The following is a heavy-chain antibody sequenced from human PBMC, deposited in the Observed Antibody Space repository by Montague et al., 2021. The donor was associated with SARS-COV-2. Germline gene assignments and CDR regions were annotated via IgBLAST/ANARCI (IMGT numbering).Heavy chain of an antibody. CDR3: ARLESTRGVIIRGAFHI. V-gene: IGHV4-61*02. D-gene: IGHD3-10*01. CDR2: IYTSGTT. CDR1: GGSISSGSYY. J-gene: IGHJ3*02. Sequence: TLSLTCTVSGGSISSGSYYWSWIRQPAGKGLEWIGRIYTSGTTDYSFSLKSRVTISVDTSKNQFSLKLTSVTAADTAVYYCARLESTRGVIIRGAFHIWGQGTKVTVSS.